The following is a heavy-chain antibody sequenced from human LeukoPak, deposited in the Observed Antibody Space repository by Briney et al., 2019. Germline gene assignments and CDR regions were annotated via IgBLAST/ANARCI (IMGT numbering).Heavy chain of an antibody. CDR2: ITSSGDAT. J-gene: IGHJ5*01. CDR3: AKDRPNYHESNGHYYRLNGDS. V-gene: IGHV3-23*01. D-gene: IGHD3-22*01. Sequence: PGGSLRLSCAASGFTFNIYAMSWVRQAPGKGLEWVSSITSSGDATFHADSVKDRLTISRDNSKSTLYLQMSRLRVEDTAVYYCAKDRPNYHESNGHYYRLNGDSWGQGTLVTVSS. CDR1: GFTFNIYA.